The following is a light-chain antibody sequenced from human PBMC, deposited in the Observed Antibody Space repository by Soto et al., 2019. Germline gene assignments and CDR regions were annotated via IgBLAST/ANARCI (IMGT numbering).Light chain of an antibody. CDR1: NSDIGGYNH. CDR3: SSWTSASGWV. V-gene: IGLV2-14*01. Sequence: QSALTQPASVSASPGQSITISCTGTNSDIGGYNHVSWYQQHPGMAPKLMIYEVTNRPSGVSNRFSGSKSGNTASLTISGLQADDEADYYCSSWTSASGWVFGGGTKVTVL. J-gene: IGLJ3*02. CDR2: EVT.